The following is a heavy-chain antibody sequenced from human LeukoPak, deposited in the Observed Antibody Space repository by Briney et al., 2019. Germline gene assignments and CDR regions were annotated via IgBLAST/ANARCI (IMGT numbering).Heavy chain of an antibody. J-gene: IGHJ4*02. V-gene: IGHV3-43*01. CDR2: ISWDGGNT. D-gene: IGHD6-13*01. Sequence: GGSLRLSCAASGFTFHDYSMHWVRQAPGKGLEWVSLISWDGGNTYYADSVKGRFTISRDNSKNALYLQMSSLRAEDTAVYYCAKFIAAPFYFDYWGQGTLVTVSS. CDR1: GFTFHDYS. CDR3: AKFIAAPFYFDY.